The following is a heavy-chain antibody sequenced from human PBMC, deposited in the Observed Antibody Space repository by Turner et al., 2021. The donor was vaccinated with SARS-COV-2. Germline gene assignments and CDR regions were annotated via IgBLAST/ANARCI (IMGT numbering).Heavy chain of an antibody. D-gene: IGHD2-21*02. J-gene: IGHJ4*02. Sequence: VQLVESGGGVVQPGGSLRLSCEASGFTFSSFGMHWVRQAPGKGLEWVGIIARDGSQKHFGDSVEGRFTLSRDNSRNTLHLQVNSLRPEDTAVYYCVKEDGDFYFDHWGQGTLVTVAS. CDR1: GFTFSSFG. CDR2: IARDGSQK. CDR3: VKEDGDFYFDH. V-gene: IGHV3-30*18.